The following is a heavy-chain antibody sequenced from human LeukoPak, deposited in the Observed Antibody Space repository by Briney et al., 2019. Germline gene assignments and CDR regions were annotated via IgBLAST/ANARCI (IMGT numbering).Heavy chain of an antibody. Sequence: GGSLRLSCAASGFTVSSNYMSWVRQAPGKGLEWVSGISSGGGTYYADSVKGRFTISRDNSKNTLYLQMNNLRAEDTAVYYCAKDGYSNSRYDWFDPWGQGTLVTVSS. J-gene: IGHJ5*02. CDR1: GFTVSSNY. V-gene: IGHV3-53*01. CDR3: AKDGYSNSRYDWFDP. D-gene: IGHD6-13*01. CDR2: ISSGGGT.